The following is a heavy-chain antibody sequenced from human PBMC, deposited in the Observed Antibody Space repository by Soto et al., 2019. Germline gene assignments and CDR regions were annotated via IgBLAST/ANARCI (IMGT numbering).Heavy chain of an antibody. J-gene: IGHJ4*02. Sequence: QVQLQESGPGLVKPSQTLSLTCTVSGGSISSGGYYWSWIRQHPAKGLEWIGYTYYSGSTYYNPSLQSRVTISVDTSKNQFSLKLSSVTAADTAVYYCARATWGFYGDSLLSPPDYWGQGTLVTVSS. CDR1: GGSISSGGYY. CDR2: TYYSGST. CDR3: ARATWGFYGDSLLSPPDY. D-gene: IGHD4-17*01. V-gene: IGHV4-31*03.